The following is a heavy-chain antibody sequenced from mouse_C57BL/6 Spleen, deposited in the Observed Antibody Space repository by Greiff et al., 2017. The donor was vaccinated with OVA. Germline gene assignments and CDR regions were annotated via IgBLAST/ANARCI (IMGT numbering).Heavy chain of an antibody. CDR2: IWRGGST. D-gene: IGHD2-1*01. Sequence: QVQLQQSGPGLVQPSQSLSITCTVSGFSLTSYGVHWVRQSPGKGLEWLGAIWRGGSTDYNAAFMSRLSITKNNSKSQVFFKMNSLQADDTAIYDGAKSGGNYDWYFDVWGTGTTVTVSS. CDR1: GFSLTSYG. V-gene: IGHV2-5*01. J-gene: IGHJ1*03. CDR3: AKSGGNYDWYFDV.